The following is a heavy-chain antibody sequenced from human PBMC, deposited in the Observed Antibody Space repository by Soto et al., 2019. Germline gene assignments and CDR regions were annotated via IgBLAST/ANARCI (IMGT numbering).Heavy chain of an antibody. CDR1: GGSFSGYY. CDR2: INRSGST. CDR3: ARAGYSSGWYSLGYYYYMDV. J-gene: IGHJ6*03. D-gene: IGHD6-19*01. V-gene: IGHV4-34*01. Sequence: PSETLSLTCAVYGGSFSGYYWSWIRQPPGKGLEWIGEINRSGSTNYNPSLKSRVTISVDTSKNQFSLKLSSVTAADTAVYYCARAGYSSGWYSLGYYYYMDVWGKGTTVTVSS.